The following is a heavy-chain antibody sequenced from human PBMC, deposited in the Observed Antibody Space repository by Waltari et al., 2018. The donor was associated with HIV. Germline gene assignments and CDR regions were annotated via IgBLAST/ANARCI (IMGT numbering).Heavy chain of an antibody. D-gene: IGHD4-17*01. CDR2: IYWNDDK. CDR1: GFSLSTSGVG. J-gene: IGHJ4*02. Sequence: QITLKESGPTLVKPTQTLTLTCTFSGFSLSTSGVGVGWIRQPPGKALEWLALIYWNDDKRYSPSLKSRLTITKDTSKNQVVLTMTNMDPVDTATYYCAHSTAAVPVSGFAYWGQGTLVTVSS. CDR3: AHSTAAVPVSGFAY. V-gene: IGHV2-5*01.